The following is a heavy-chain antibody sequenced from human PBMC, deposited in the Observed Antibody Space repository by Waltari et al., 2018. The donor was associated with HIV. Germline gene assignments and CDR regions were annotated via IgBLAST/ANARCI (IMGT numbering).Heavy chain of an antibody. CDR2: VNPSGGHT. CDR1: GYTFASYY. CDR3: ARDQGLQLEFFDY. V-gene: IGHV1-46*01. Sequence: QVQLVQSGAEVKKPGASVKVSCKASGYTFASYYMNWVRQAPGQGLEWMGVVNPSGGHTSYAQKFQGRVTMTRDTSTSTVYMELSSLRSEDTAVYYCARDQGLQLEFFDYWGQGTLVTVSS. J-gene: IGHJ4*02. D-gene: IGHD2-2*01.